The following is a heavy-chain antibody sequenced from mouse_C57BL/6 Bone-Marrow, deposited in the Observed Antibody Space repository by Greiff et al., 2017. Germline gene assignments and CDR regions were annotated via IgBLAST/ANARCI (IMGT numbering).Heavy chain of an antibody. CDR2: ICNGGGST. J-gene: IGHJ1*03. V-gene: IGHV5-12*01. CDR3: ARRTTVVDGYFDV. D-gene: IGHD1-1*01. Sequence: EVQRVESGGGLVQPGGSLKLSCAASGFTFSDYYMYWVRQTPEKRLEWVAYICNGGGSTYYPDAVKGRFTISRENAKNTLYLQMSRLKSEDTAMYYCARRTTVVDGYFDVWGTGTTVTVSS. CDR1: GFTFSDYY.